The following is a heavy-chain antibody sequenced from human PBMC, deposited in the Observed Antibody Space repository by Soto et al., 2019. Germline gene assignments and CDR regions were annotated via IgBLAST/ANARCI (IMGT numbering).Heavy chain of an antibody. J-gene: IGHJ4*02. CDR3: ARAVGVVVTATGLGY. CDR2: IYSGGST. D-gene: IGHD2-21*02. V-gene: IGHV3-66*01. Sequence: EVQLVESGGGLVQPGGSLRLSCAASGFTVSSNYMSWVRQAPGKGLEWVSVIYSGGSTYYADSVKGRFTISRVNSKNTLYLQMNSLRAVVTAGYYFARAVGVVVTATGLGYWGQGTLVTVSS. CDR1: GFTVSSNY.